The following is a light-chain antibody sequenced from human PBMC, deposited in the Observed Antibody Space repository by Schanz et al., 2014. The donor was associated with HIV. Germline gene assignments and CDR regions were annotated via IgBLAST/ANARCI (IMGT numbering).Light chain of an antibody. CDR1: QSVLYSPDNKNY. CDR2: WAS. J-gene: IGKJ5*01. V-gene: IGKV4-1*01. CDR3: QQYNRWPPGAIT. Sequence: DIVMTQSPDSLALSLGERATINCKSSQSVLYSPDNKNYLAWYQQKPGQPPKVLIYWASTRESGVPDRFSGSGSGADFTLTISGLQAEDVAVYYCQQYNRWPPGAITFGQGTRLEIK.